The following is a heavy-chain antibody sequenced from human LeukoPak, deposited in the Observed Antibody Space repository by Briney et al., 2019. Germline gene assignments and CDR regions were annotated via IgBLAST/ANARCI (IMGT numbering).Heavy chain of an antibody. Sequence: PGGSLRLSCAASGFTFSSYWMTWVRQAPGKGLEWVANIKQDGSEKYYVDSVKGRFTISRDNAKNSLYLQMNSLRAEDTAVYYCASQTMVRGGVDAFDIWGQGTMVTVSS. D-gene: IGHD3-10*01. CDR1: GFTFSSYW. CDR2: IKQDGSEK. V-gene: IGHV3-7*03. J-gene: IGHJ3*02. CDR3: ASQTMVRGGVDAFDI.